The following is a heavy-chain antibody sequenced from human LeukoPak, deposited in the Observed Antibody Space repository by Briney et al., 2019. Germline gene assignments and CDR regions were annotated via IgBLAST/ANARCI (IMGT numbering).Heavy chain of an antibody. D-gene: IGHD3-22*01. CDR1: GGSMNSHY. Sequence: PSETLSLTCTVSGGSMNSHYWSWIRQPPGKGLEWIGFIFYTGRTSYNPSLQSRVIILADTSKNDFSLKLASVTAADTAVYYCARPLDYDSSGDPDTFDVWGQGIMVTVSS. CDR2: IFYTGRT. J-gene: IGHJ3*01. CDR3: ARPLDYDSSGDPDTFDV. V-gene: IGHV4-59*11.